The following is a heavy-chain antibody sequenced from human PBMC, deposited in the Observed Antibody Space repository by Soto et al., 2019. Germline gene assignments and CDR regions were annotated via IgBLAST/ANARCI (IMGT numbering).Heavy chain of an antibody. J-gene: IGHJ4*02. D-gene: IGHD3-16*01. V-gene: IGHV3-23*01. CDR3: AKGPPLGEWPPRGFDC. Sequence: GGSLRLSCAASGFTFSNYALNWVRQAPGKGLEWVSLISATGGSTYYADSVQGRFTISRDNSKNTLYLQMNSLRVEDTAVYYCAKGPPLGEWPPRGFDCWGQGTLVTVS. CDR2: ISATGGST. CDR1: GFTFSNYA.